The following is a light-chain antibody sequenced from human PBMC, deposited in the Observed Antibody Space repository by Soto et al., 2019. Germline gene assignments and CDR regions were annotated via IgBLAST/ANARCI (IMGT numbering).Light chain of an antibody. J-gene: IGLJ2*01. Sequence: SYELTQPLSVSVALGQTARITCGGNNIGSKNVHWYQQKPGQAPVLVIYRDSNRPSGIPERFSGSNSGNTATLTISRAQAGDEADYYCQVWDSSHVVFAGGTKLTVL. CDR2: RDS. CDR3: QVWDSSHVV. V-gene: IGLV3-9*01. CDR1: NIGSKN.